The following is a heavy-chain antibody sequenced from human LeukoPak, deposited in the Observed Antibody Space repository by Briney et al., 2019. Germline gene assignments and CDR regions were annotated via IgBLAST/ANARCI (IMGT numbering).Heavy chain of an antibody. CDR3: ARASRDYGDYVRWYFDL. CDR2: ISSNGGIT. V-gene: IGHV3-64*01. D-gene: IGHD4-17*01. CDR1: ELTLVMYA. J-gene: IGHJ2*01. Sequence: GRSQRLSWAPSELTLVMYAMDSARHAPGKGLEYDSAISSNGGITYYAYCVKCRFSISRANSKTTLYPQMGSMRAEDVAVSWCARASRDYGDYVRWYFDLWGRGTLVTVSS.